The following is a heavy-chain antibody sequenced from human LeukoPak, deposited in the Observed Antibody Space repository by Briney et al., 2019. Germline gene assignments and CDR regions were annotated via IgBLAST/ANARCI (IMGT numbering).Heavy chain of an antibody. CDR2: IYYSGCT. CDR3: ARQNLPPGFVVVPAAILANYYYGMDV. J-gene: IGHJ6*02. V-gene: IGHV4-59*08. D-gene: IGHD2-2*02. CDR1: GGSISSYY. Sequence: KPSETLSLTCTVSGGSISSYYWSWIRQPPGKGLEWIGYIYYSGCTNYNPSLKSRVTISVDTSKNQFSLKLSSVTAADTAVYYCARQNLPPGFVVVPAAILANYYYGMDVWGQGTTVTVSS.